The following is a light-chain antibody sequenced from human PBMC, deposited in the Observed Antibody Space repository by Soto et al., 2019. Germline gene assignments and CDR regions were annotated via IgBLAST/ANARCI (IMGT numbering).Light chain of an antibody. Sequence: EIALPQSPGTLSLSPGEGATLSCRASQSVSTNFFAWYQQKPGQAPRLLIYGASTRATGIPDRFSGSGSGTDFTLTISRLEPEDFAVYYCQQYGRTSWTFGQGTKVDIK. CDR3: QQYGRTSWT. CDR1: QSVSTNF. CDR2: GAS. V-gene: IGKV3-20*01. J-gene: IGKJ1*01.